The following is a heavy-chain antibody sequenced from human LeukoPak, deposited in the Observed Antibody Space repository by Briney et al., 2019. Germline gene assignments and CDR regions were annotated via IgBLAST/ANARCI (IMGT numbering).Heavy chain of an antibody. V-gene: IGHV1-8*01. CDR1: GYTFTSYD. CDR3: ARVPRLQQPPYYYYMDV. J-gene: IGHJ6*03. Sequence: ASVKVSCKASGYTFTSYDINWVRQATGQGLEWMGWMNPNSGNTGYAQKFQGRVTMTRNTSISTAYMELSSLRSEDTAVYYCARVPRLQQPPYYYYMDVWGKGTTVTVSS. D-gene: IGHD4-11*01. CDR2: MNPNSGNT.